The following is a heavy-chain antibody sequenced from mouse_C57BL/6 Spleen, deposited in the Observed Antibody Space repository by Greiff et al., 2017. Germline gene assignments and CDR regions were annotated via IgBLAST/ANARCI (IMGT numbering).Heavy chain of an antibody. CDR3: ANITAGMEAMDY. CDR1: GYSFTGYF. D-gene: IGHD1-1*01. V-gene: IGHV1-20*01. Sequence: EVQLQQSGPELVKPGDSVKISCKASGYSFTGYFMNWVMQSHGKSLEWIGRINPYNGDTFYNQKFKGKSTLTVDKSSSIAHMELRSLTSEDSAVYYGANITAGMEAMDYWGQGTSVTVSS. J-gene: IGHJ4*01. CDR2: INPYNGDT.